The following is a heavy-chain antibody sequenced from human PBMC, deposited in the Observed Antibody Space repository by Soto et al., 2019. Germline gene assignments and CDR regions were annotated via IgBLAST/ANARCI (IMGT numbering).Heavy chain of an antibody. CDR1: GGTFSSYT. CDR3: ARSQFHLDSSSWLNAFDI. V-gene: IGHV1-69*02. Sequence: QVQLVQSGAEVKKPGSSVKVSCKASGGTFSSYTISWVRQAPGQGLEWMGRIIPILGIANYAQKLQGRVTITADKSTSTAYMELSSLRYEDTAVYYCARSQFHLDSSSWLNAFDIWGQGTMVTVSS. J-gene: IGHJ3*02. D-gene: IGHD6-13*01. CDR2: IIPILGIA.